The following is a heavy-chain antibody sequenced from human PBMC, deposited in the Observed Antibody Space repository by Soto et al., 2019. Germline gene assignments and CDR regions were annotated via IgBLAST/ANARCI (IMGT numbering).Heavy chain of an antibody. V-gene: IGHV4-61*03. D-gene: IGHD2-21*01. J-gene: IGHJ6*01. Sequence: PSETLSLTCTVSVATVSRGDYFWTWIRQPPGKGLEGIGYIYSSWATNYNPALKSRVTISLHTSRSYLSLKLTSVTAADTAIYYSAKERGGRDCSVNSCGLFHYGMAVWGQGTPVTLSS. CDR2: IYSSWAT. CDR1: VATVSRGDYF. CDR3: AKERGGRDCSVNSCGLFHYGMAV.